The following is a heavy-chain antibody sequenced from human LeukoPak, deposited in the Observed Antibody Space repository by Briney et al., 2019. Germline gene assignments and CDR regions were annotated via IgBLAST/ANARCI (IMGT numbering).Heavy chain of an antibody. CDR3: AKDRWDGSGNTFDS. CDR2: ISDSGNIT. D-gene: IGHD3-10*01. CDR1: XXTXSSYA. V-gene: IGHV3-23*01. J-gene: IGHJ4*02. Sequence: GGSLRLSCVXSXXTXSSYAMTWVRQIPGKGLEWVSSISDSGNITHYADSVKGRFTVSRDNFRNLLYLQMSSLRAEDTAVYYCAKDRWDGSGNTFDSWGQGTLVTVSS.